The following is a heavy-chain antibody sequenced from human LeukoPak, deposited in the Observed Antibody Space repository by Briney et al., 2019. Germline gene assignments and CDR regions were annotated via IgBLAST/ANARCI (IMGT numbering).Heavy chain of an antibody. CDR1: GGSISSGSYY. J-gene: IGHJ4*02. CDR3: ARGAVADDYYFDY. V-gene: IGHV4-61*02. D-gene: IGHD6-19*01. Sequence: SQTLSLTCTVSGGSISSGSYYWSWIRQPAGKGLEWLGRIYTSGSTNYNPSLKSRVTISVATSKIQFSMKLSSVTAAHTAVYYCARGAVADDYYFDYWGQGTLVTVSS. CDR2: IYTSGST.